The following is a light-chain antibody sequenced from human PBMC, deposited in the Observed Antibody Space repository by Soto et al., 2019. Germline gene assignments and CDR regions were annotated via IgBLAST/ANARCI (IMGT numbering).Light chain of an antibody. V-gene: IGKV3-20*01. J-gene: IGKJ1*01. CDR2: GAS. Sequence: EIVLTQSPGTLSLSPGERATLSCRASQSVSSSYLAWYQQKPGQAPRLLIYGASSRATGIPDRFSGSGSGTVFTLTISLLEPEDFAVYYCQQYGSSPRVAFGQGTKVDIK. CDR1: QSVSSSY. CDR3: QQYGSSPRVA.